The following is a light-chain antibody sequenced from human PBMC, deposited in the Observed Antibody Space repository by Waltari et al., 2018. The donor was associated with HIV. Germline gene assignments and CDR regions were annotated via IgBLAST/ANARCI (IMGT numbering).Light chain of an antibody. CDR2: WSS. J-gene: IGKJ4*01. Sequence: DIVMTQSPGSLAVSLGEGATINCKSSQSVLYTSKNKNYVSWYQQKAGQPPKVLIYWSSTRDSGVPERFSGSGSGTDFTLTIDRLQPEDVAVYFCQQYYSTPFTFGGGTRVEIK. CDR3: QQYYSTPFT. CDR1: QSVLYTSKNKNY. V-gene: IGKV4-1*01.